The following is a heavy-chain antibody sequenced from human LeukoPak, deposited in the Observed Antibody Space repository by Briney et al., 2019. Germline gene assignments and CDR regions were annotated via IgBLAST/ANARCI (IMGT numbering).Heavy chain of an antibody. V-gene: IGHV1-18*01. CDR1: GYTFNSYG. CDR3: ARDARDYGDYFIDY. Sequence: ASVKVSCKASGYTFNSYGISWVRQAPGQGLEWMGWISAYNGNTNYAQKLQGRVTMTTDTSTSTAYMELRSLRSDDTAVYYCARDARDYGDYFIDYWGQGTLVTVSS. J-gene: IGHJ4*02. CDR2: ISAYNGNT. D-gene: IGHD4-17*01.